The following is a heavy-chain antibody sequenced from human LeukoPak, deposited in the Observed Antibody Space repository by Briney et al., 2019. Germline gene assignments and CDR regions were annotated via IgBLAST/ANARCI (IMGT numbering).Heavy chain of an antibody. CDR1: GYTFTGYY. CDR2: INPNSGGT. J-gene: IGHJ6*02. V-gene: IGHV1-2*02. Sequence: ASVKVSFKASGYTFTGYYMHWVRQAPGQGLEWMGWINPNSGGTNYAQKFQGRVTMTRDTSISTAYMELSRLRSDDTAVYYCARGLTGAAAHPMDVWGQGTTVTVSS. CDR3: ARGLTGAAAHPMDV. D-gene: IGHD6-6*01.